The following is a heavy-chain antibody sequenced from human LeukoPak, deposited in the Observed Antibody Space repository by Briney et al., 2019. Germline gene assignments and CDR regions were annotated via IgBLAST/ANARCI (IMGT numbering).Heavy chain of an antibody. V-gene: IGHV4-39*07. CDR1: GGSISSSSYY. J-gene: IGHJ5*02. CDR2: IYYSGST. CDR3: ARSAKGYCSSTSCYSVYNWFDP. D-gene: IGHD2-2*01. Sequence: SETLSLTCTVSGGSISSSSYYWGGIRQPPGKGLEWIGSIYYSGSTYYNPSLKSRVTISVYTSKNQFSLKLSSVTAADTAVYYCARSAKGYCSSTSCYSVYNWFDPWGQGTLVTVSS.